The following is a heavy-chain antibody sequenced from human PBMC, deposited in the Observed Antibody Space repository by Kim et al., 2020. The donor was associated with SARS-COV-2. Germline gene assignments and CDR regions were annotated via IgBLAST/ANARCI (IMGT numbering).Heavy chain of an antibody. J-gene: IGHJ5*02. V-gene: IGHV3-30*04. D-gene: IGHD4-17*01. CDR2: ISYDGSNK. CDR3: ARDTVTTFFHWFDP. CDR1: GFTFSSYA. Sequence: GGSLRLSCAASGFTFSSYAMHWVRQAPGKGLEWVAVISYDGSNKYYADSVKGRFTISRDNSKNTLYLQMNSLRAEDTAVYYCARDTVTTFFHWFDPWGQGTLVTVSS.